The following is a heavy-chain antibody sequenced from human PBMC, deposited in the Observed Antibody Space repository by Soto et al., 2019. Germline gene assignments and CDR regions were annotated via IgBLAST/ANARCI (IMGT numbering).Heavy chain of an antibody. D-gene: IGHD3-22*01. V-gene: IGHV3-30-3*01. CDR3: RFSRSGYYTGFDY. Sequence: QVPLVESGGGVVQPGRSLRLSCAASGFTFSSYAMHWVRQAPGKGLEWVAVISYDGSNKYYADSVKGRFTISRDNSKNTLYLQMNSLRAEDTAVYYCRFSRSGYYTGFDYWGQGTLVTVSS. CDR2: ISYDGSNK. CDR1: GFTFSSYA. J-gene: IGHJ4*02.